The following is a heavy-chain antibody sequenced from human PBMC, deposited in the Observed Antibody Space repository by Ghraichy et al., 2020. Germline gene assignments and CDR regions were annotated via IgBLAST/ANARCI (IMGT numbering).Heavy chain of an antibody. V-gene: IGHV3-7*01. CDR2: IKQDGSKE. D-gene: IGHD6-25*01. CDR3: AKNIVAAGKYYYYYYGMDV. J-gene: IGHJ6*02. CDR1: GFTFSGYW. Sequence: GESLNISCAASGFTFSGYWMSWVRQAPGKGLEWVASIKQDGSKEHYVDSVKGRFTISRDNAKNSLSLQMNSLRAEDTAVYYCAKNIVAAGKYYYYYYGMDVWGQGTTVTVSS.